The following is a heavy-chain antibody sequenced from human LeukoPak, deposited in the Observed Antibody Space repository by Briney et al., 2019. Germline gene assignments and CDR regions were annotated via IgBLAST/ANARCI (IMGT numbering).Heavy chain of an antibody. J-gene: IGHJ3*02. CDR3: ARGLDYGDFDI. V-gene: IGHV4-34*01. Sequence: SETLSLTCAVYGGSFSGYYWSWIRQPPGKGLEWIGEINHSGSTNYNPSLKSRVTISVDTSKNQFSLKLSSVTAADTAVYYCARGLDYGDFDIWGQGTMVNVSS. CDR1: GGSFSGYY. D-gene: IGHD4-17*01. CDR2: INHSGST.